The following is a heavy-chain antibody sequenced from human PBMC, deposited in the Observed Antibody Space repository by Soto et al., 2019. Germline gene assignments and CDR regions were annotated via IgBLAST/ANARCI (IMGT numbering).Heavy chain of an antibody. Sequence: SETLSLTCAVSGGSISSGGYSWSWIRQPPGKGLEWIGYIYHSGSTYYNPSLKSRVTISVDRSKNQFSLKLNSMTAADTAVFYCARHNYGSGSTYFDYWGQGTLVTVSS. J-gene: IGHJ4*02. CDR2: IYHSGST. CDR3: ARHNYGSGSTYFDY. V-gene: IGHV4-30-2*01. CDR1: GGSISSGGYS. D-gene: IGHD3-10*01.